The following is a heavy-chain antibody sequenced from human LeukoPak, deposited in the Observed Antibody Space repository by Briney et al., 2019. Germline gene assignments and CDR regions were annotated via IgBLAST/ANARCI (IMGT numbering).Heavy chain of an antibody. CDR1: GGSISSYY. CDR2: IYTSGST. D-gene: IGHD3-10*01. V-gene: IGHV4-4*07. J-gene: IGHJ6*03. CDR3: ARDHGSGSFNYYYMDV. Sequence: SETLSLTCSVSGGSISSYYWSWIRQPAGKGLEWIGRIYTSGSTNYNPSLKSQVTMSVDTSKNQFSLKLSSVTAADTAVYYCARDHGSGSFNYYYMDVWGKGTTVTISS.